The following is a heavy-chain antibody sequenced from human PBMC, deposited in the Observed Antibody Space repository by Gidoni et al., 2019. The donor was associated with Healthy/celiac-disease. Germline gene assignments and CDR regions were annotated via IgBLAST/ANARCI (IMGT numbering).Heavy chain of an antibody. CDR3: ARSVATIGSAFDY. CDR2: ISSSSSYI. D-gene: IGHD5-12*01. J-gene: IGHJ4*02. V-gene: IGHV3-21*01. Sequence: EVQLVESGGGLVKPGGSLRLSCAASGFTFSSYSMNWVRQAPGKGLEWVSSISSSSSYIYYADSVKGRFTIPRDNAKNSLYLQMNSLRAEDTAVYYCARSVATIGSAFDYWGQGTLVTVSS. CDR1: GFTFSSYS.